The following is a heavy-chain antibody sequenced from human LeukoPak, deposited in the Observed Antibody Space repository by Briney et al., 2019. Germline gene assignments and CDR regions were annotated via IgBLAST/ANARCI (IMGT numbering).Heavy chain of an antibody. V-gene: IGHV4-59*08. D-gene: IGHD1-14*01. J-gene: IGHJ2*01. CDR3: ARRGSGASLEYYFDL. Sequence: SETLSLTCTVSGGSIRSYYWSWIRQPPGKGLEWIGYIYYSGNTNSNPSLNSRVTISVDTSKNQFSLKLSSVTAADTAVYYCARRGSGASLEYYFDLWGRGTLVTVSS. CDR1: GGSIRSYY. CDR2: IYYSGNT.